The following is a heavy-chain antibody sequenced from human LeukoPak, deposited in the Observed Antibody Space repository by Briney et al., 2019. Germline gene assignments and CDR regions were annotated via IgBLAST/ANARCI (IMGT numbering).Heavy chain of an antibody. J-gene: IGHJ3*02. V-gene: IGHV3-48*03. Sequence: GGSLRLSCAASGFTFSSYEMNWVRQAPGKGLEWVSYISSSGSTIYYADSVKGRFTISRDNAKNSLYLQMNSLRAEDTAVHYCARDTGSSWYGAFDIWGQGTMVTVSS. CDR3: ARDTGSSWYGAFDI. CDR2: ISSSGSTI. CDR1: GFTFSSYE. D-gene: IGHD6-13*01.